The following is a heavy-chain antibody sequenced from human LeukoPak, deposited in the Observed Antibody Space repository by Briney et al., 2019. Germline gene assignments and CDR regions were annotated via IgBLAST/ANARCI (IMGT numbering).Heavy chain of an antibody. CDR3: ATGPNSTCYYDSSGSY. Sequence: PSETLSLTCAVYGVSFSGYYWSWIRQPPGKGLEWIGEINHSGSTNYNPSLKSRVTISVDTSKNQFSLKLSSVTAADTAVYYCATGPNSTCYYDSSGSYWGQGTLVTVS. CDR2: INHSGST. D-gene: IGHD3-22*01. V-gene: IGHV4-34*01. CDR1: GVSFSGYY. J-gene: IGHJ4*02.